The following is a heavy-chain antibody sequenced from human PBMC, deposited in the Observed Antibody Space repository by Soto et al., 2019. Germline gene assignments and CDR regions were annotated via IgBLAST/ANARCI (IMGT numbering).Heavy chain of an antibody. CDR3: ARQGLNYYYGMDV. CDR1: GGSISSSSYY. D-gene: IGHD2-8*01. J-gene: IGHJ6*02. CDR2: IYYSGST. Sequence: SETLSLTCTVSGGSISSSSYYWGWIRQPPGKGLEWIGSIYYSGSTYYNPSLKSRVTISVDTSKNQFSLKLSSVTAADTAVYYCARQGLNYYYGMDVWGQGTTVTVSS. V-gene: IGHV4-39*01.